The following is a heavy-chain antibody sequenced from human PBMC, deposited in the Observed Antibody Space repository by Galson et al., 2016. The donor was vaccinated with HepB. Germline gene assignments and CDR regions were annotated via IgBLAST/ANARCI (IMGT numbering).Heavy chain of an antibody. J-gene: IGHJ6*02. D-gene: IGHD4-17*01. Sequence: SLRLSCAASGFTVSSNYMSWVRQAPGKGLEXVSVIYSGGSTYYADSVKGRFTISRDNSKNTLYLQMNSLRAEDTAVYYCARDFSMTTVTTYHYGMDVWGQGTTVTVSS. CDR1: GFTVSSNY. V-gene: IGHV3-66*01. CDR2: IYSGGST. CDR3: ARDFSMTTVTTYHYGMDV.